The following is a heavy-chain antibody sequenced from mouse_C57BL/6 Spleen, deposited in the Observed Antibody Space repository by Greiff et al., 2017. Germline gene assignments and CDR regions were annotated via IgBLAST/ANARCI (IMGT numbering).Heavy chain of an antibody. J-gene: IGHJ4*01. CDR3: ARGIYYGYDVGYAMDY. CDR1: GYSITSGYY. V-gene: IGHV3-6*01. CDR2: ISYDGSN. D-gene: IGHD2-2*01. Sequence: DVQLQESGPGLVKPSQSLSLTCSVTGYSITSGYYWNWIRQFPGNKLEWMGYISYDGSNNYNPSLKNRISITRDTSKNQFFLKLNSVTTEDTATYYCARGIYYGYDVGYAMDYWGQGTSVTVSS.